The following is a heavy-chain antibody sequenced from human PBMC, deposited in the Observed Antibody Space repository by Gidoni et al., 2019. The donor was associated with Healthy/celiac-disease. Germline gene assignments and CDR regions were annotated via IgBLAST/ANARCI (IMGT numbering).Heavy chain of an antibody. CDR2: IYPGDSDT. D-gene: IGHD4-17*01. J-gene: IGHJ6*03. Sequence: EVQLVQSGAEVKKPGESLKISCKGSGYSFTSHWIGWVRQMPGKGLEWMGIIYPGDSDTRYSPSFQGQVTISADKSISTAYLQWSSLKASDTAMYYCARYAGGEAVTTPAVRYYMDVWGKGTTVTVSS. CDR3: ARYAGGEAVTTPAVRYYMDV. V-gene: IGHV5-51*03. CDR1: GYSFTSHW.